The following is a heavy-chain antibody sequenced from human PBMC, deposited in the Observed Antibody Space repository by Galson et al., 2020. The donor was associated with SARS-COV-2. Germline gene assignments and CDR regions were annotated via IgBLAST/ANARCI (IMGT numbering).Heavy chain of an antibody. Sequence: SETLSLTCTVSVGSISSGGYYWSWIRQHPGKGLEWIGYSYYSGSTYYNPSLKSRVTISVDTSKNQFSLKLTSVTAADTAVYYCARRRGYGDPRDWYFDLWGRGTLVTVSS. CDR2: SYYSGST. V-gene: IGHV4-31*03. CDR3: ARRRGYGDPRDWYFDL. D-gene: IGHD4-17*01. CDR1: VGSISSGGYY. J-gene: IGHJ2*01.